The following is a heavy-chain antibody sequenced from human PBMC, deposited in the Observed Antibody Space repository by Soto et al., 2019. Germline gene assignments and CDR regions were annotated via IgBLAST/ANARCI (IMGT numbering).Heavy chain of an antibody. Sequence: PGGSLRLSCAASGFTFSSYAMNWVRQAPGKGLEWVSVISGSGGSTYYADSVKGRFTISRDNSKNTLYVQMNSLRAGDTAVYYCARDPYYDSSGYLASNGMDVWGQGTTVTVS. CDR2: ISGSGGST. CDR1: GFTFSSYA. J-gene: IGHJ6*02. CDR3: ARDPYYDSSGYLASNGMDV. V-gene: IGHV3-23*01. D-gene: IGHD3-22*01.